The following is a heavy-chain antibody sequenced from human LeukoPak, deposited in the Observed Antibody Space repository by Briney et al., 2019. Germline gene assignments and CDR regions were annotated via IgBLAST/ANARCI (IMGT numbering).Heavy chain of an antibody. CDR1: GYSISSSSYY. CDR2: IYYSGST. J-gene: IGHJ4*02. D-gene: IGHD2-15*01. CDR3: ARGGGGSSRYDY. Sequence: SGTLSLTCTVSGYSISSSSYYWGWIRQPPGKGLEWIGSIYYSGSTYYNPSLKSRVTISIDTSKSQFSLKLNSVTAADTAVYYCARGGGGSSRYDYWGQGTLVTISS. V-gene: IGHV4-39*07.